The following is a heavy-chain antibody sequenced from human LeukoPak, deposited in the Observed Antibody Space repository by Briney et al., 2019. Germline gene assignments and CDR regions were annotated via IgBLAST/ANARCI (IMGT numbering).Heavy chain of an antibody. V-gene: IGHV3-23*01. Sequence: GGSLRLSCAASGFTFSSYAMSWVRQAPGKGLEWVSAISGSGGSTYYADSVKGRFTISRDNSKNTLHLQMNSLRAEDTAVYYCAKSLDNWIPPYYYGMDVWGQGTTVTVSS. J-gene: IGHJ6*02. CDR1: GFTFSSYA. CDR3: AKSLDNWIPPYYYGMDV. D-gene: IGHD1-1*01. CDR2: ISGSGGST.